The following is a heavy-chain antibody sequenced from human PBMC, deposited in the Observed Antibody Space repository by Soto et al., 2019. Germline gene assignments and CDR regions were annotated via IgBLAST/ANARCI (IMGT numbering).Heavy chain of an antibody. CDR2: IFPSDSRT. Sequence: GESLKISCKASGYSFTSYWIGWVRQMPGKGLEWMAIIFPSDSRTKYSPAFQGQVTISVDKSISTAYLQWSSLKASDTAMYYCARTSAAGKYYYGMDVWGQGTTVTVSS. V-gene: IGHV5-51*01. D-gene: IGHD6-13*01. CDR1: GYSFTSYW. J-gene: IGHJ6*02. CDR3: ARTSAAGKYYYGMDV.